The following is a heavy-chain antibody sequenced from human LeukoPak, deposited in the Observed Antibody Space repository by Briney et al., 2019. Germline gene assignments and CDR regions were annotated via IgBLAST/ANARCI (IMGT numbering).Heavy chain of an antibody. Sequence: SVKVSCKASGGTFSSYAISWVRQAPGQGLEWMGGIIPIFGTAKYAQKFQGRVTITADESTSTAYMELSSLRSEDTAVYYCASPTVTTSYYYGMDVWGKGTTVTVSS. V-gene: IGHV1-69*13. J-gene: IGHJ6*04. CDR2: IIPIFGTA. CDR1: GGTFSSYA. D-gene: IGHD4-17*01. CDR3: ASPTVTTSYYYGMDV.